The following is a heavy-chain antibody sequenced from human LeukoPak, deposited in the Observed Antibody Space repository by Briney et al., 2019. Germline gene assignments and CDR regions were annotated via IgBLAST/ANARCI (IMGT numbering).Heavy chain of an antibody. CDR1: GFTVSSNY. Sequence: GGSLRLSCAASGFTVSSNYMNWVRQAPGKGLEWVSYISSSSGTIYYADSVKGRFTISRDNAKNSLYLQMNSLRPEDTAVYYCARISDTVTTPFDYWGQGTLVTVSS. D-gene: IGHD4-17*01. J-gene: IGHJ4*02. CDR2: ISSSSGTI. CDR3: ARISDTVTTPFDY. V-gene: IGHV3-48*01.